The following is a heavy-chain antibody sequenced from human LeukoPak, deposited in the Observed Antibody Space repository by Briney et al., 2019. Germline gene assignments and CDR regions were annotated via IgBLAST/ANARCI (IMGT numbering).Heavy chain of an antibody. CDR1: GGSFSGYY. V-gene: IGHV4-34*01. D-gene: IGHD3-22*01. Sequence: SETLSLTCAVYGGSFSGYYWSWIRQPPGKGLEWIGEINHSGSTNYNPSLKSRVTISVDTSNNQFSLKLSSVTAADTAVYYCARGISYYYDSSGYYSDYWGQGTLVTVSS. J-gene: IGHJ4*02. CDR3: ARGISYYYDSSGYYSDY. CDR2: INHSGST.